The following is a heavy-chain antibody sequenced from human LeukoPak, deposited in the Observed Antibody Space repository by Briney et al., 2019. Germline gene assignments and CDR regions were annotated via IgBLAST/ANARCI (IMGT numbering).Heavy chain of an antibody. J-gene: IGHJ4*02. V-gene: IGHV1-69*06. CDR3: AMGVGAPEDLAVAADFDY. D-gene: IGHD6-19*01. CDR1: GYTFACYY. Sequence: SVKVSCKASGYTFACYYIHWVRQAPGQGLEWMGGIIPIFGTANYAQKFQGRVTITADKSTSTAYMELSSLRSEDTAVYYCAMGVGAPEDLAVAADFDYWGQGTLVTVSS. CDR2: IIPIFGTA.